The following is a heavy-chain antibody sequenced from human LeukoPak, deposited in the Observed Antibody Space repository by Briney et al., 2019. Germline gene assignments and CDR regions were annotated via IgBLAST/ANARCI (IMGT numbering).Heavy chain of an antibody. CDR1: GFTFTTYG. J-gene: IGHJ4*02. D-gene: IGHD3-22*01. V-gene: IGHV3-23*01. CDR3: AKEYYYDSSGYWFLDY. Sequence: GRSLRLSCAASGFTFTTYGMHWVRQAPGKGLEWVSAISGSGGSTYYADSVKGRFTISRDNSKNTLYLQMNSLRAEDTAVYYCAKEYYYDSSGYWFLDYWGQGTLVTVSS. CDR2: ISGSGGST.